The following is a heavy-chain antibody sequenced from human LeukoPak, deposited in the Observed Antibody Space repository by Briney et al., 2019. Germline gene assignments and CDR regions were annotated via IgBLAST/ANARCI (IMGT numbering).Heavy chain of an antibody. CDR3: ARSTRDYGSGSYYKGGLFDY. J-gene: IGHJ4*02. CDR1: GGSISSGGYS. V-gene: IGHV4-30-2*01. Sequence: NPSETLSLTCALSGGSISSGGYSWSWIRQPPGKGLEWIGYSDHSGSTYYNPSLKSRVTISVDRSKNQFSLKLSSVTAADTAVYYCARSTRDYGSGSYYKGGLFDYWGQGTLVTVSS. D-gene: IGHD3-10*01. CDR2: SDHSGST.